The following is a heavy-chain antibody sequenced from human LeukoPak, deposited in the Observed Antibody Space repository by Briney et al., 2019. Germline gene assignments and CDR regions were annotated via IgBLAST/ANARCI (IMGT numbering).Heavy chain of an antibody. CDR3: ARDKSAGADTGSSFYY. D-gene: IGHD3-10*01. CDR1: GFTFSNYW. J-gene: IGHJ4*02. CDR2: IKQDGSEK. Sequence: GGSLRLSCAASGFTFSNYWMTWVRQAPGKGLEWVARIKQDGSEKYYVDSVKGRSTFSRDNAKNSVYLQMNSLRAEDTAVYYCARDKSAGADTGSSFYYWGQGALVTVSS. V-gene: IGHV3-7*03.